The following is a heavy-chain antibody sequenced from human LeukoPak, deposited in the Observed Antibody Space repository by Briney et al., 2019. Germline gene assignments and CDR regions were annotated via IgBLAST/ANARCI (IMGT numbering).Heavy chain of an antibody. D-gene: IGHD3-10*01. V-gene: IGHV1-69*04. CDR1: GGTFSSYA. CDR2: IIPIFGIA. CDR3: ARDYPPGHKGSGSPYYFDY. Sequence: SVKVSCKASGGTFSSYAISWVRQAPGQGLEWMGRIIPIFGIANYAQKFQGRVTITADKSTSAAYMELSSLRSEDTAVYYCARDYPPGHKGSGSPYYFDYWGQGTLVTVSS. J-gene: IGHJ4*02.